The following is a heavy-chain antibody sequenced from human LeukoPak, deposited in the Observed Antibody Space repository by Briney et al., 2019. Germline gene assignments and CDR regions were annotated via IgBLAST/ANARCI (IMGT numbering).Heavy chain of an antibody. CDR2: IYPGDSDT. Sequence: GESLKISCKGSGYSFTTHWIGWVRQMPGKGLEWMGIIYPGDSDTRYSPSFQGQVTISADKSISTAYLQWSSLKASDTAMYYCARLLGDGYNWYYFDYWGQGTLVTVSS. D-gene: IGHD5-24*01. CDR1: GYSFTTHW. V-gene: IGHV5-51*01. CDR3: ARLLGDGYNWYYFDY. J-gene: IGHJ4*02.